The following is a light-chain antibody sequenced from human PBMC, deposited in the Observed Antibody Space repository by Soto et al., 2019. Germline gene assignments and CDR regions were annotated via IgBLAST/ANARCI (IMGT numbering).Light chain of an antibody. CDR1: QSVSSY. V-gene: IGKV3-11*01. Sequence: EIVLTQSPATLSLSPGERATLSCRASQSVSSYLVWYQQKPGQAPRVLISDASNRATGIPARFSGSGSGTDFTIKISRIETEYFEVYYCQQRTNWPVNLAGGPKVDIK. J-gene: IGKJ4*01. CDR3: QQRTNWPVN. CDR2: DAS.